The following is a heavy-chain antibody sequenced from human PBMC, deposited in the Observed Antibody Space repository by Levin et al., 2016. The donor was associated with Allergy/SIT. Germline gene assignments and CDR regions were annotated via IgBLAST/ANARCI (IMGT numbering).Heavy chain of an antibody. CDR2: ISSSSTYI. D-gene: IGHD5-18*01. Sequence: WIRQPPGKGLEWVSAISSSSTYIYYADSVRGRFTISRDNAKNSLYLQMNSLRAEDTAVYYCARAGDRNTAMVTESLNPLDYWGQGTLVTVSS. CDR3: ARAGDRNTAMVTESLNPLDY. V-gene: IGHV3-21*01. J-gene: IGHJ4*02.